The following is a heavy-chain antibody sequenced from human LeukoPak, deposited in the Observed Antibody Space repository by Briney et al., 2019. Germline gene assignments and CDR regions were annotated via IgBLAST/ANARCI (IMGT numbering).Heavy chain of an antibody. CDR2: ISGSGGST. V-gene: IGHV3-23*01. D-gene: IGHD3-22*01. CDR3: AKDQYYYDSSGYYGDAFDI. J-gene: IGHJ3*02. Sequence: GGSLRLSCAASGFTFSSYAMSWVRQAPGKGLEWVSAISGSGGSTYYADSVKGRSTISRENSTNTLYLQMNSLRAEDTAVYYCAKDQYYYDSSGYYGDAFDIWGQGTMVTVSS. CDR1: GFTFSSYA.